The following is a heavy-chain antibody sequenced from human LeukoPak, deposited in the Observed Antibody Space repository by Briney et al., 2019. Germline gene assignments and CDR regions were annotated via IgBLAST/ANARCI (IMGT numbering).Heavy chain of an antibody. V-gene: IGHV4-38-2*02. J-gene: IGHJ4*02. CDR2: VYHGGSS. D-gene: IGHD6-6*01. CDR1: GYSISSGFY. CDR3: ARRVGSSDCFDY. Sequence: SETLSLTCTVSGYSISSGFYWGWIRQPPGKGLEWIGNVYHGGSSYYNPSLKSRTTISVDTSKNQFSLNLYSVTAADTAVYYCARRVGSSDCFDYWGQGTLVTVSS.